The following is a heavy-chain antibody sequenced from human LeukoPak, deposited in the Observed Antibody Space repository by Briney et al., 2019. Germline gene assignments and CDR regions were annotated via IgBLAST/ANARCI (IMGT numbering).Heavy chain of an antibody. J-gene: IGHJ3*02. V-gene: IGHV5-10-1*01. Sequence: GESLRISCKSSGSPFTNNWINWVRQMPGKDLKWMGRIDPSDSYTNYRPSLQGHVTISADNSIATASLQWIRLRSSDTAIYYCARLPKYYYDESVASTSFDIWGQGTMVTVSS. CDR2: IDPSDSYT. CDR3: ARLPKYYYDESVASTSFDI. CDR1: GSPFTNNW. D-gene: IGHD3-22*01.